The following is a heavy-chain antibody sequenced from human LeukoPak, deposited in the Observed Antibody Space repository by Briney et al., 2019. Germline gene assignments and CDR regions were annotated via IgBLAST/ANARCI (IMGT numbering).Heavy chain of an antibody. J-gene: IGHJ6*02. CDR1: GGSISSSSYY. CDR3: ARLVRKYQLLKVYYGMDV. D-gene: IGHD2-2*01. V-gene: IGHV4-39*01. Sequence: SETLSLTCTVSGGSISSSSYYWGWIRQPPGKGLEWIGSIYYSGSTYYNPSLKSRVTISVDTSKNQFSLKLSSVTAADTAVYYCARLVRKYQLLKVYYGMDVWGQGTTVTVSS. CDR2: IYYSGST.